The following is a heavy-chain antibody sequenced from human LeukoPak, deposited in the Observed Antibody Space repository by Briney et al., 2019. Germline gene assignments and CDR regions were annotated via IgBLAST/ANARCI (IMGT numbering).Heavy chain of an antibody. D-gene: IGHD3-10*02. CDR2: IYYSGST. Sequence: PSETLSLTCTVSGGSISSYYWSWIRQPPGKGLEWIGYIYYSGSTNYNPSLKSRVTISVDTSKNQFSLKLSSVTAADTAVYYCARRLIYYVDAFDIWGQGTMVTVSS. J-gene: IGHJ3*02. V-gene: IGHV4-59*01. CDR3: ARRLIYYVDAFDI. CDR1: GGSISSYY.